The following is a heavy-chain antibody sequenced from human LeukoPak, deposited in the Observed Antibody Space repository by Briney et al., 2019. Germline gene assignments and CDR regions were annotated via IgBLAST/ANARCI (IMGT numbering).Heavy chain of an antibody. CDR3: ARDSGTTGEVKFDP. D-gene: IGHD3-10*01. V-gene: IGHV4-59*12. J-gene: IGHJ5*02. CDR2: IHYSGST. CDR1: GGSISGYY. Sequence: PSETLSLTCTVSGGSISGYYWSWIRQPPGKGLEWIGYIHYSGSTNYNPSLKSRVTISVDTSKNQFSLKLSSVTAADTAVYYCARDSGTTGEVKFDPWGQGTLVTVSS.